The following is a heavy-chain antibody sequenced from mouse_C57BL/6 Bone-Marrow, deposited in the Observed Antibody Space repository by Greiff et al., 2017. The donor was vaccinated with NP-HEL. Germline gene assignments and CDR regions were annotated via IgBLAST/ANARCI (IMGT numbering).Heavy chain of an antibody. D-gene: IGHD1-1*01. CDR3: ASSTDYAMAY. J-gene: IGHJ4*01. CDR1: GFTFTSYW. V-gene: IGHV1-55*01. Sequence: QVQLQQPGAELVKPGASVKMSCKASGFTFTSYWITWVKQRPGQGLEWIGVIYPGSGSTNYNEKFKSKATLTVDTSSSTAYMQLNSLTSEDSAVYFCASSTDYAMAYWGQGTSVTVSS. CDR2: IYPGSGST.